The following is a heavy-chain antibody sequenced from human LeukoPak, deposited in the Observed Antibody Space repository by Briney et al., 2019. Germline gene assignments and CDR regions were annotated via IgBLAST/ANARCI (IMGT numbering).Heavy chain of an antibody. Sequence: GGSLRLSCAASGFTFDDYAMHWVRQAPGKGLEWVSGISWNSGSIGYADSVKGRFTISRDNAKNTLYLQMNSLRAEDTAVYYCARDPAIWYSREYDYWGQGTLVTVSS. CDR3: ARDPAIWYSREYDY. CDR2: ISWNSGSI. J-gene: IGHJ4*02. V-gene: IGHV3-9*01. D-gene: IGHD6-13*01. CDR1: GFTFDDYA.